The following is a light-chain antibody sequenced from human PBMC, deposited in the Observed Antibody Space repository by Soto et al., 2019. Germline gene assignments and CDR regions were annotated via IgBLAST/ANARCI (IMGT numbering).Light chain of an antibody. CDR2: GAS. Sequence: EIVMTQSPATLSVSPGERATLSGRASQTVSSYLAWYQQKPGQAPRLLIYGASTRATGIPARFSGSGSGTEFTLTISSLQSEDFAVYFCQQYHNWPGYTFGQGTKLEIK. CDR1: QTVSSY. V-gene: IGKV3-15*01. CDR3: QQYHNWPGYT. J-gene: IGKJ2*01.